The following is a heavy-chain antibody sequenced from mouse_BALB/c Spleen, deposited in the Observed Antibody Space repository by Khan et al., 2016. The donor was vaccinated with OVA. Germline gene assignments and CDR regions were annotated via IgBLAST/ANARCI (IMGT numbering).Heavy chain of an antibody. Sequence: EVQLVESEGDLVKPGGSLKLSCAASGFTFSSYSMPWVRQTPDKSLEWVASISTGGDYTYYPDIVKGRFTISRDNAKNTLYLEMSSLKSEDTAMYYYASDLAGSISYWGQGTLITVSA. CDR1: GFTFSSYS. J-gene: IGHJ3*01. CDR3: ASDLAGSISY. D-gene: IGHD1-1*01. CDR2: ISTGGDYT. V-gene: IGHV5-6*01.